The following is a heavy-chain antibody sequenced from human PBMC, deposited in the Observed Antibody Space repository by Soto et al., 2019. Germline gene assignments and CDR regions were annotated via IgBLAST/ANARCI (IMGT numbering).Heavy chain of an antibody. CDR2: INPKFGDT. J-gene: IGHJ6*02. CDR3: ARNMDYYYGPGSGNGHGF. D-gene: IGHD3-10*01. CDR1: GYTFTAYY. V-gene: IGHV1-2*02. Sequence: QVQPVQSGAEVKEPGDSVRVSCEASGYTFTAYYIHWVRQAPGQGLEWMGWINPKFGDTTYAQDFQGRVSMTRDMSISTVYMELSRLTSDDTAIYYGARNMDYYYGPGSGNGHGFWGQGTTVTVFS.